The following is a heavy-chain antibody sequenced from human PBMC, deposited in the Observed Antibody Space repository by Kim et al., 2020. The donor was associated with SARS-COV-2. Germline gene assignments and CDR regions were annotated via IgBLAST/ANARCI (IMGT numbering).Heavy chain of an antibody. Sequence: KYYADAVKGRFTISRDNSKNTLYLQMNSLRAEDTAVYYCARLMSLSGTGDYWGQGTLVTVSS. J-gene: IGHJ4*02. CDR2: K. CDR3: ARLMSLSGTGDY. D-gene: IGHD6-13*01. V-gene: IGHV3-33*01.